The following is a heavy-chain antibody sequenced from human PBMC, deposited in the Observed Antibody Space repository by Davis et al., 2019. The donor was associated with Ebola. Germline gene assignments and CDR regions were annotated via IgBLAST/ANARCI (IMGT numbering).Heavy chain of an antibody. V-gene: IGHV1-69*13. D-gene: IGHD3-3*01. Sequence: AASVKVSCKASGGTFSSYAISWVRQAPGQGLEWMGGIIPIFGTANYAQKFQGRVTITADESTSTAYMELRSLRAEDTAVYYCARDPTRTYYDFWSGSSDYYYGMDVWGQGTTVTVSS. CDR2: IIPIFGTA. CDR3: ARDPTRTYYDFWSGSSDYYYGMDV. J-gene: IGHJ6*02. CDR1: GGTFSSYA.